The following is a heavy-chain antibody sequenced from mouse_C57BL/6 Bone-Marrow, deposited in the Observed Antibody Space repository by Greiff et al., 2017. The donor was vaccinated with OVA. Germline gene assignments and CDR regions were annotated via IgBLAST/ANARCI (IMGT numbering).Heavy chain of an antibody. Sequence: EVQLQESGPGLVKPSQSLSLTCSVTGYSITSGYYWNWIRQFPGNKLEWMGYISYDGSNNYNPSLKNRISITRDTSKNQFFLKLNSVTTEDTATYYCARVDYYGSSPWFAYWGQGTLVTVSA. V-gene: IGHV3-6*01. J-gene: IGHJ3*01. D-gene: IGHD1-1*01. CDR3: ARVDYYGSSPWFAY. CDR1: GYSITSGYY. CDR2: ISYDGSN.